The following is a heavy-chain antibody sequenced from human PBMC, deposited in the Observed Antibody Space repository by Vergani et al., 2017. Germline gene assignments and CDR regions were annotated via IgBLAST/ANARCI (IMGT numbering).Heavy chain of an antibody. D-gene: IGHD1-14*01. CDR3: VRVQVYYYYYYYMYV. J-gene: IGHJ6*03. Sequence: QVQLVQSGAEVKKPGASVKVSCKASGYTFTSYGISWVRQAPGQGLEGMGWISAYNGNTNYAQKLQGRVTMTTDTSTSTAYMELRSLRSDDTAVYYYVRVQVYYYYYYYMYVWGKGTTVTVSS. CDR2: ISAYNGNT. V-gene: IGHV1-18*01. CDR1: GYTFTSYG.